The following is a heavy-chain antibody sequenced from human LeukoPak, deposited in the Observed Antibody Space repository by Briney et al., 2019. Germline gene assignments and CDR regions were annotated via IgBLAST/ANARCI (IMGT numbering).Heavy chain of an antibody. CDR2: IWYDGSKE. Sequence: PGRSLRLSCAASGFTFSSHGMHWVRQAPGKGLEWVAVIWYDGSKEYYADSVKGRFTISRDNSNNTLYLQINSLRAEDTAVYYCAKSVGYHSDRSGYYWLGTFDSWGQGTLVTVSS. V-gene: IGHV3-33*06. D-gene: IGHD3-22*01. CDR1: GFTFSSHG. CDR3: AKSVGYHSDRSGYYWLGTFDS. J-gene: IGHJ4*02.